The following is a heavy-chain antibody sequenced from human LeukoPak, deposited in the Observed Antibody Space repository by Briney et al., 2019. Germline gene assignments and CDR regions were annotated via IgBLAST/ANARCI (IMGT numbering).Heavy chain of an antibody. CDR1: GFTFSSYA. V-gene: IGHV3-23*01. CDR2: ITGSSTWT. D-gene: IGHD7-27*01. J-gene: IGHJ2*01. CDR3: ARELVSLGTGYFDL. Sequence: GASVRLSCAASGFTFSSYAMNWVRQAPGKGLEWVSGITGSSTWTYYADSVRGRFTISRDNSKNTLHLQMNNLTADDTAIYYCARELVSLGTGYFDLWGRGTLVTVSS.